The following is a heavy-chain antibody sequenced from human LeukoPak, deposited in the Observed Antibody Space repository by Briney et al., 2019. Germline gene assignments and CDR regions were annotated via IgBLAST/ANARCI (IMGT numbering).Heavy chain of an antibody. CDR2: IYYSGST. CDR3: ARTYGSGSYDFDP. D-gene: IGHD3-10*01. Sequence: SETLSLTCTVSGGSISSGSYYWSWIRQPPGKGLEWIGYIYYSGSTNYNPSLKSRVTISVDTSKNQFSLKLSSVTAADTAVYYCARTYGSGSYDFDPWGQGTLVTVSS. V-gene: IGHV4-61*01. CDR1: GGSISSGSYY. J-gene: IGHJ5*02.